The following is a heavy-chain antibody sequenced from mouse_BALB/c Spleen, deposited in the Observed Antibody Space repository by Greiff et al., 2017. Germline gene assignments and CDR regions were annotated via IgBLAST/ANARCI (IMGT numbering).Heavy chain of an antibody. V-gene: IGHV5-6-3*01. CDR3: ARDLTGTDY. D-gene: IGHD4-1*01. J-gene: IGHJ2*01. Sequence: EVKLMESGGGLVQPGGSLKLSCAASGFTFSSYGMSWVRQTPDKRLELVATINSNGGSTYYPDSVKGRFTISRDNAKNTLYLQMSSLKSEDTAMYYCARDLTGTDYWGQGTTLTVSS. CDR2: INSNGGST. CDR1: GFTFSSYG.